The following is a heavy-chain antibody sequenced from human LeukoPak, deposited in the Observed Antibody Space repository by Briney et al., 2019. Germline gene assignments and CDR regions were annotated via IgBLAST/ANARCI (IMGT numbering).Heavy chain of an antibody. V-gene: IGHV3-23*01. CDR3: AKKDCSSTSCPKFIDY. CDR1: GFTFSSYG. J-gene: IGHJ4*02. D-gene: IGHD2-2*01. Sequence: GGTLSLSCAASGFTFSSYGMSWVRQAPGKGLEWVSAISGSGGSTYYADSVKGRFTISRDNSKNTLYLQMNSLRAEDTAVYYCAKKDCSSTSCPKFIDYWGQGTLVTVSS. CDR2: ISGSGGST.